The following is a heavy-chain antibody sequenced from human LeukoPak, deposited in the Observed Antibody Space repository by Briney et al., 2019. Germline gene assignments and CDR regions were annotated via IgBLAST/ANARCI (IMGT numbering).Heavy chain of an antibody. Sequence: GASVKVSCKASGYTFTSYAMNWVRQAPGQRLEWMGWINAGNGNTKYSQKFQGRVTITRDTSASAAYMELSSLRSEDTAVYYCARVPYYYDSSGYYYYYYGMDVWGQGTTVTVSS. V-gene: IGHV1-3*01. CDR2: INAGNGNT. CDR3: ARVPYYYDSSGYYYYYYGMDV. CDR1: GYTFTSYA. J-gene: IGHJ6*02. D-gene: IGHD3-22*01.